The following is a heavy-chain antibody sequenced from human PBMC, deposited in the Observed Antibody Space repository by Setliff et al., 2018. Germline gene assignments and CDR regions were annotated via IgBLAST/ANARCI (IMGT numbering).Heavy chain of an antibody. CDR1: GYSFTNYW. J-gene: IGHJ3*02. V-gene: IGHV5-51*01. CDR2: IYPGDSDT. Sequence: GESLKISCKGSGYSFTNYWIGWVRQMPGKGLEWMGIIYPGDSDTRYSLSFQGQVTISADKSISTAYLQRSSLKASDTAMYYCARQAIFGSDAFDIWGQGTMVTVSS. D-gene: IGHD3-3*01. CDR3: ARQAIFGSDAFDI.